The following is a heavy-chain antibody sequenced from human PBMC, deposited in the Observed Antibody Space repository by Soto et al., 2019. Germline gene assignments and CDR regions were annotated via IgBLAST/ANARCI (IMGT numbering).Heavy chain of an antibody. Sequence: LSLTCTVSGGTISSGGYYWSWIRQHPGKGLEWIGYIYYSGSTYYNPSLKSRVTISVDTSKNQFSLKLSSVTAADTAVYYCARARLAYCGGDCYPAPFDIWGQGTMVT. D-gene: IGHD2-21*02. CDR1: GGTISSGGYY. J-gene: IGHJ3*02. CDR2: IYYSGST. CDR3: ARARLAYCGGDCYPAPFDI. V-gene: IGHV4-31*03.